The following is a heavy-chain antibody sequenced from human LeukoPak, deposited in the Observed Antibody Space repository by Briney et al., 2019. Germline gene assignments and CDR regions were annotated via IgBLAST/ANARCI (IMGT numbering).Heavy chain of an antibody. CDR3: ARGRGAPRTFDC. CDR2: IYYSGST. Sequence: PSETLSLTCTVSGGSISSYYWSWIRQPPGKGLEWIGYIYYSGSTNYNPSLKSRVTISVDTSKNQFSLKLSSVTAADTAVYYCARGRGAPRTFDCWGQGTLVTVSS. V-gene: IGHV4-59*01. CDR1: GGSISSYY. D-gene: IGHD3-16*01. J-gene: IGHJ4*02.